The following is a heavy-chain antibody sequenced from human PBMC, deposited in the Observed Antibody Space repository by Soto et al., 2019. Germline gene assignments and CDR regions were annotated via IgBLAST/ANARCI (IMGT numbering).Heavy chain of an antibody. D-gene: IGHD2-15*01. CDR2: IWYDGSNK. J-gene: IGHJ3*02. Sequence: RQAPGKGLEWVAVIWYDGSNKYYADSVKGRFTISRDNAKNSLYLQMNSLRAEDTAVYYCARALGDIVVVVAADHDAFDIWGQGTMVTVSS. V-gene: IGHV3-33*03. CDR3: ARALGDIVVVVAADHDAFDI.